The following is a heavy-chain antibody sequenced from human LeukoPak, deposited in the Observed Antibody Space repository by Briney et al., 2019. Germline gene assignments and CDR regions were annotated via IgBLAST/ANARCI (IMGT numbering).Heavy chain of an antibody. Sequence: PGGSLRLSCAASGFTFSSYSMNWVRQAPGKGLEWVSSISSSSSYIYYADSVKGRFTISRDNAKSSLYLQMNSLRAEDTAVYYCARARLHSSGYFLYYFDYWGQGTLVTVSS. J-gene: IGHJ4*02. CDR2: ISSSSSYI. CDR3: ARARLHSSGYFLYYFDY. D-gene: IGHD3-22*01. V-gene: IGHV3-21*01. CDR1: GFTFSSYS.